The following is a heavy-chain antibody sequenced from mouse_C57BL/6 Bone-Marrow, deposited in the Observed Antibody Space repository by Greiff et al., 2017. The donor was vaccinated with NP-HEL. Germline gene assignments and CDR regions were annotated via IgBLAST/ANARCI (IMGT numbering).Heavy chain of an antibody. D-gene: IGHD1-1*01. Sequence: VQLQQPGAELVSPGTSVKLSCKASGYTFTSYWMHWVKQRPGQGLEWIGVIDPSDSYTNYNQKFKGKATLTVDTSSSSAYMQLSSLTSEDSAVYYCAVVFDYWGQGTTLTVSS. CDR1: GYTFTSYW. CDR2: IDPSDSYT. J-gene: IGHJ2*01. CDR3: AVVFDY. V-gene: IGHV1-59*01.